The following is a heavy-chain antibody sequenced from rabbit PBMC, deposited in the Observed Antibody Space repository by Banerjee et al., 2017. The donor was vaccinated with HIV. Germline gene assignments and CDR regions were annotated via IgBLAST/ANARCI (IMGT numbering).Heavy chain of an antibody. CDR1: GLDFSSSYY. D-gene: IGHD3-3*01. CDR3: ARRDYGHGYAMDL. CDR2: IDAGSNGDT. J-gene: IGHJ4*01. Sequence: QSLEESGGDLVQPEGSLTLTCKASGLDFSSSYYMCWVRQAPGKGLEWIGCIDAGSNGDTYYANWVNGRFTISKTSSTTVTLQMTSLTDADTATYFCARRDYGHGYAMDLWGPGTLVTVS. V-gene: IGHV1S40*01.